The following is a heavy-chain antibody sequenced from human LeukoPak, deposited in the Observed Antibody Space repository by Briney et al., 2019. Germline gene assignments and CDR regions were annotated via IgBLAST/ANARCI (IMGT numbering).Heavy chain of an antibody. J-gene: IGHJ6*04. CDR3: ARGSENYYYGMDV. CDR2: IKQDGSEK. Sequence: GGSLRLSCAAAGFTFNSYWMSWVRQAPGKGLEWVGNIKQDGSEKFYVDSVKGQFSISRDNAKNSLYLQMNSLRAEDTAVYYCARGSENYYYGMDVWGKGTTVTVSS. V-gene: IGHV3-7*03. CDR1: GFTFNSYW. D-gene: IGHD2/OR15-2a*01.